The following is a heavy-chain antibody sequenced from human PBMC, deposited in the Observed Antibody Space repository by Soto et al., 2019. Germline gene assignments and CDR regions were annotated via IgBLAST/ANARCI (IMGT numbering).Heavy chain of an antibody. CDR3: ATWHEREHAYDV. V-gene: IGHV3-53*01. J-gene: IGHJ3*01. CDR2: LYDLDGS. CDR1: GFTISGKKY. D-gene: IGHD1-1*01. Sequence: DVQFVESGGGLIQPGESLRLSCAAFGFTISGKKYVAWVRQAPGKGLEWVSALYDLDGSFYAASVKGRFTTSSDSSKTTVYLLMNDLRPDDTAVYYCATWHEREHAYDVWGQGTTVTVSS.